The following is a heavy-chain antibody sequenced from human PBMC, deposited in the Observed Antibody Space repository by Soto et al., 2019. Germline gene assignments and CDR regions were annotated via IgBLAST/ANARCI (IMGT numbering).Heavy chain of an antibody. Sequence: PSETLSLTCTVSNGSISSAIYYWGWIRQPPGKGLEWIGSIYHSGSTYYNPSLQGRVTISVDTSKNQFSLKLSSVTAADTAVYFCAGRSSLVSVKVYFGEISNYNWFDPGGQGTLVTVSS. D-gene: IGHD3-10*01. V-gene: IGHV4-39*01. CDR2: IYHSGST. J-gene: IGHJ5*02. CDR3: AGRSSLVSVKVYFGEISNYNWFDP. CDR1: NGSISSAIYY.